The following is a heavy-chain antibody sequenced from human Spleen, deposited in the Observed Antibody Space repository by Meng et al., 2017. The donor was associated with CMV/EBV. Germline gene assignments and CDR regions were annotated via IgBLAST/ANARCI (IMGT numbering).Heavy chain of an antibody. CDR2: INTDGSFT. D-gene: IGHD7-27*01. J-gene: IGHJ4*02. V-gene: IGHV3-74*03. Sequence: VHRGESGGGLVQPGGTLRLSCADSGFPFSNYWLHWVRQVPGEGLVWVSRINTDGSFTSYADPVKGRFTISRDNAKNTLYLQMNSLRVDDSAVYYCGRDLTGERDQWGQGTLVTRLL. CDR3: GRDLTGERDQ. CDR1: GFPFSNYW.